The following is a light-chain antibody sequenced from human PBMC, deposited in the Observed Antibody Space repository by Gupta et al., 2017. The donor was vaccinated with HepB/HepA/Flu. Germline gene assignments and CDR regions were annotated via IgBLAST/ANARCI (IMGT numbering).Light chain of an antibody. CDR1: QGIRND. CDR2: AAS. V-gene: IGKV1-17*01. CDR3: RQHNSHPLT. Sequence: DIQRTQAPAYRSASVGDRVTITCRGSQGIRNDLGWYQQKPGKAPKRLIYAASSLQSGVPSTFSGSGSGTEFTLTITSLQPEDFATYYCRQHNSHPLTFGGGTKVEIK. J-gene: IGKJ4*01.